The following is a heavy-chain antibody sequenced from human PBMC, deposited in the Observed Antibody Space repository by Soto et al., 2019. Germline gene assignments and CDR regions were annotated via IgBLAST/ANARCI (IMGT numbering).Heavy chain of an antibody. CDR3: ARDLNGGGVGY. CDR1: GFTFSSYG. Sequence: QVQLVESGGGVVQPGRSLRLSCAASGFTFSSYGMHWVRQAPGKGLEWVAVIWYDGSNKYYADSVKGRFTISRDNSKNTLYLQMNSLRAEDTAVYYCARDLNGGGVGYWGQGTLVTVSS. V-gene: IGHV3-33*01. CDR2: IWYDGSNK. D-gene: IGHD3-16*01. J-gene: IGHJ4*02.